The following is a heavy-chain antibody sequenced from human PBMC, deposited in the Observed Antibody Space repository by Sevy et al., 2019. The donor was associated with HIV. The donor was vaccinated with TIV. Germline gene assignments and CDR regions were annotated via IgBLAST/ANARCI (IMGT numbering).Heavy chain of an antibody. CDR3: ARAPPVRSGDDALNWFDS. D-gene: IGHD5-12*01. J-gene: IGHJ5*01. CDR1: GGSISAYY. V-gene: IGHV4-59*01. Sequence: SETLSLTCTVSGGSISAYYWSWIRQPPGKPLEYIGYIYYTGSTNYNPSLKSRVTMSVDTSTNQFSLMLKSVTAADTAAYFCARAPPVRSGDDALNWFDSWGQGTLVTVSS. CDR2: IYYTGST.